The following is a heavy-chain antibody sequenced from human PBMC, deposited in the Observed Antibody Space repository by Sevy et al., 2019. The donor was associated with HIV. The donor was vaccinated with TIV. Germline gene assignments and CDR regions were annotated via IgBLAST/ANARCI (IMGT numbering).Heavy chain of an antibody. CDR3: ARGGVYNWNDIDY. J-gene: IGHJ4*02. CDR2: INPKSGGT. Sequence: ASVKVSCKASGYTFTGYYMHWVRQAPGQGLEWMGRINPKSGGTNYALKFQGRVTMTRDTSISTAYMELSRLRSDDTAVYYCARGGVYNWNDIDYWGQGTLVTVSS. V-gene: IGHV1-2*06. CDR1: GYTFTGYY. D-gene: IGHD1-1*01.